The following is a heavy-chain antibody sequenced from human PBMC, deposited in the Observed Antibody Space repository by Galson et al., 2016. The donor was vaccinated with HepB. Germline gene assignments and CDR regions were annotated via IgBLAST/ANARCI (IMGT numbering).Heavy chain of an antibody. CDR2: ISSTGTTM. J-gene: IGHJ2*01. Sequence: SLRLSCAASGFTFSSYTMNWVRQAPGQGLESVSYISSTGTTMYYAHYVQGRVTISRDNAKNSLYLQMHSLRDEDTAVYYCARAAFGRSSYWYFDLWGRGTLVTVSS. CDR3: ARAAFGRSSYWYFDL. CDR1: GFTFSSYT. V-gene: IGHV3-48*02. D-gene: IGHD1-26*01.